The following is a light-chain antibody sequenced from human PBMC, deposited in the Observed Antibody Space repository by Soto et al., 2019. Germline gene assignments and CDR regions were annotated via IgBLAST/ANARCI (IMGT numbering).Light chain of an antibody. V-gene: IGKV1-5*01. CDR1: QSIRSR. CDR3: QQYDTFRT. J-gene: IGKJ1*01. CDR2: DAS. Sequence: DIQVTQSPSTLSASVGDRVTITCRASQSIRSRLAWYQQKPGKAPNLLIYDASTLQSGVPPRFSGSGSGTEFTLTISSLQPDDFATYYCQQYDTFRTFGQGTK.